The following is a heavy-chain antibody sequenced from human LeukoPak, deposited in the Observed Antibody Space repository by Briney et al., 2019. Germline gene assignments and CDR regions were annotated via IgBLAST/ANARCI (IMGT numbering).Heavy chain of an antibody. CDR1: GFTFSSYS. V-gene: IGHV4-34*01. CDR3: AREHYDILTGPPNAFDI. Sequence: KSGGSLRLSCAASGFTFSSYSMNWVRQAPGKGLEWIGEINHSGSTNYNPSLKSRVTISVDTSKNQFSLKLSSVTAADTAVYYCAREHYDILTGPPNAFDIWGQGTMVTVSP. D-gene: IGHD3-9*01. J-gene: IGHJ3*02. CDR2: INHSGST.